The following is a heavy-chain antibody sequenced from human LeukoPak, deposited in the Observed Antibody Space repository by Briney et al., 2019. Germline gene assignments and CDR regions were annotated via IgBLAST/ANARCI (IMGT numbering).Heavy chain of an antibody. D-gene: IGHD6-13*01. CDR2: IYSDNT. J-gene: IGHJ6*03. CDR3: AREGLMQQLVRKKYNYYYMDV. Sequence: GSLRLSCTVSGFTVSSNSMSWVRQAPGKGLEWVSFIYSDNTHYSDSVKGRFTISRDNSKNTLYLQMNSLRAEDTAVYYCAREGLMQQLVRKKYNYYYMDVWGKGTTVTISS. V-gene: IGHV3-53*01. CDR1: GFTVSSNS.